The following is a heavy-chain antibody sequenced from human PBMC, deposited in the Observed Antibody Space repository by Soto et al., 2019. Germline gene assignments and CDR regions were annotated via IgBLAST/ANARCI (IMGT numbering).Heavy chain of an antibody. CDR3: ARVGYGGNSDAFDI. CDR1: GGSISSGGYS. J-gene: IGHJ3*02. Sequence: SETLSLTCAVSGGSISSGGYSWSRIRQPPGKGLEWIGYIYHSGSTYYNPSLKSRVTISVDRSKNQFSLKLSSVTAADTAVYYCARVGYGGNSDAFDIWGQGTMVTVSS. V-gene: IGHV4-30-2*01. CDR2: IYHSGST. D-gene: IGHD4-17*01.